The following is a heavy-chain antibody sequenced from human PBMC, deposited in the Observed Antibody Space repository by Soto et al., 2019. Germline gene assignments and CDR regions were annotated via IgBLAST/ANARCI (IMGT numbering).Heavy chain of an antibody. CDR1: GFTFSDYY. D-gene: IGHD5-18*01. CDR3: AREKRDTAMVVDY. Sequence: QVQLVESGGGLVKPGGSLRLSCAASGFTFSDYYMSWIRQAPGKGLEWVSYISSSGSTIYYADSVKGRFAISRDNAKNSLCLQMNSLRDEDTAVYYCAREKRDTAMVVDYWGQGTLVTVSS. J-gene: IGHJ4*02. CDR2: ISSSGSTI. V-gene: IGHV3-11*01.